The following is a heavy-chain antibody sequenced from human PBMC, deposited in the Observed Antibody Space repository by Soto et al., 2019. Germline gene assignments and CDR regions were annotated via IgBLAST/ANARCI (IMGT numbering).Heavy chain of an antibody. V-gene: IGHV3-30-3*01. J-gene: IGHJ6*02. Sequence: QVQLVESGGGVVQPGRSLRLSCAVSGFNFRGYAMHWVRQAPGKGLEWLAVISYDGGNQHYADSLKGRFTVSRDNTKNTLYLQMTSLTPEDTAVYYCTSGRDSGWSYFYYYGVDVWGQGTTVTVSS. CDR2: ISYDGGNQ. CDR3: TSGRDSGWSYFYYYGVDV. CDR1: GFNFRGYA. D-gene: IGHD6-19*01.